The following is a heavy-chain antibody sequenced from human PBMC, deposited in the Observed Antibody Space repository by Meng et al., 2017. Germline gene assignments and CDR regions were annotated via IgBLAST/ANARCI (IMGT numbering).Heavy chain of an antibody. CDR3: ATRGNPYLNC. V-gene: IGHV1-18*01. CDR1: CYTLSSDG. Sequence: QGLLVQSGSEGNQPGAASTVSCEASCYTLSSDGFSWVRQAPGQGLEWLGWINTYNGKTDYAQKFQGRITMTTDTFTSTAYMELRNLRSDDTAAYYCATRGNPYLNCWGQGTLVTVSS. CDR2: INTYNGKT. J-gene: IGHJ4*02.